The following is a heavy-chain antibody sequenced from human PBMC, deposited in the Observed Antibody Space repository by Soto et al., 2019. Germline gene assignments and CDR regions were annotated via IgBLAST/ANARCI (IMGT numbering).Heavy chain of an antibody. D-gene: IGHD6-13*01. J-gene: IGHJ6*01. CDR2: IYWNDEQ. V-gene: IGHV2-5*01. CDR1: GFSLTSWVVG. CDR3: ANRIPGISGYEV. Sequence: SGTTLVNPTQTLTLTCTFSGFSLTSWVVGVGWIRQPPGEALEWLALIYWNDEQYYNPSLRNRLTITRDTSKNQVVLTMTNMDPVDTATYYCANRIPGISGYEVWGPGTTVNVSS.